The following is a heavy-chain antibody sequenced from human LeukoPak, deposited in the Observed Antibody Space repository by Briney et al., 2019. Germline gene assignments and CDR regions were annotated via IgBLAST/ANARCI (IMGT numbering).Heavy chain of an antibody. CDR3: ARDHMVAAPWYYYGMDV. CDR2: IKLDGSEK. V-gene: IGHV3-7*01. D-gene: IGHD2-15*01. Sequence: AGGSLRLSCAASGFTFSSYWMSWVRQAPGKGLEWVANIKLDGSEKYYVDSMKGRFTISRDNAKNSLYLQMNSLRAEDTAVYYCARDHMVAAPWYYYGMDVWGQGTTVTVSS. J-gene: IGHJ6*02. CDR1: GFTFSSYW.